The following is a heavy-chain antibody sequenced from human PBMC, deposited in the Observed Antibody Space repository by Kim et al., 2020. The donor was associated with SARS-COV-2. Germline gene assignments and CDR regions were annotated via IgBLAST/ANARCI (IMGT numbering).Heavy chain of an antibody. D-gene: IGHD5-18*01. CDR1: GFTFSSYE. J-gene: IGHJ4*02. CDR3: ARDSYVDTAMLRDYFDY. V-gene: IGHV3-48*03. CDR2: ISSSGSTI. Sequence: GGSLRLSCAASGFTFSSYEMNWVRQAPGKGLEWVSYISSSGSTIYYADSVKGRFTISRDNAKNSLYLQMNSLRAEDTAVYYCARDSYVDTAMLRDYFDYWGQGTLVTVSS.